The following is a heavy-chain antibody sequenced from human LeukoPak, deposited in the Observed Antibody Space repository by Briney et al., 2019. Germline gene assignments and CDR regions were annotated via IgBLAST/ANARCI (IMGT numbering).Heavy chain of an antibody. J-gene: IGHJ1*01. Sequence: GRSLRLSCAASGFTFSSYAMSWVRQAPGKGLEWVSAISGSGGSTYYAGSVKGRFTISRDNSKNTLYLQMNSLRAEDTAVYYCAKDQGSYRAEYFQHWGQGTLVTVSS. CDR2: ISGSGGST. D-gene: IGHD3-16*02. V-gene: IGHV3-23*01. CDR1: GFTFSSYA. CDR3: AKDQGSYRAEYFQH.